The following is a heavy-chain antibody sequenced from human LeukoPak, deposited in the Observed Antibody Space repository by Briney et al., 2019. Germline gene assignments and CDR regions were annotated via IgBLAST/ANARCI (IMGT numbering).Heavy chain of an antibody. Sequence: SETLSLTCTVSGGSISSSSYYWGWIRQPPGRGLEWIGSIYYSGSTYYNPSLKSRVTISVDTSKNQFSLKPSSVTAADTAVYYCARHLYSYGENYFDYWGQGTLVTVSS. CDR1: GGSISSSSYY. CDR3: ARHLYSYGENYFDY. V-gene: IGHV4-39*07. D-gene: IGHD5-18*01. CDR2: IYYSGST. J-gene: IGHJ4*02.